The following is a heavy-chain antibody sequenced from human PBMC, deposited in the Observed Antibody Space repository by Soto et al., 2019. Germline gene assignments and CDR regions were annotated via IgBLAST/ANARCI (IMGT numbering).Heavy chain of an antibody. CDR3: AREHPVSYDEDGLDY. CDR1: GFTFSSYE. V-gene: IGHV3-48*03. D-gene: IGHD3-3*01. J-gene: IGHJ4*01. CDR2: ISSSGSNI. Sequence: EVQLVESGGGLVQPGGSLRLSCAASGFTFSSYEMNWVRQAPGKGLEWVSYISSSGSNIYYADSVKGQFTIARDNDKNSLYQQMNSLRAEDTAVYYCAREHPVSYDEDGLDYWGQGTLVTVSS.